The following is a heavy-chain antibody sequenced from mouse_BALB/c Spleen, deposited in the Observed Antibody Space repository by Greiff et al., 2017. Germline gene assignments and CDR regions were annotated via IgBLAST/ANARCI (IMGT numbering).Heavy chain of an antibody. V-gene: IGHV14-1*02. CDR1: GFNIKDYY. CDR2: IDPENGNT. CDR3: ARDGGNYGRNAMDY. J-gene: IGHJ4*01. Sequence: EVQLQQSGAELVRPGALVKLSCKASGFNIKDYYMHWVKQRPEPGLEWIGWIDPENGNTIYDPKFQGKARITADTSSNTAYLQLSSLTSEDTAVYYCARDGGNYGRNAMDYWGQGTSVTVSS. D-gene: IGHD2-1*01.